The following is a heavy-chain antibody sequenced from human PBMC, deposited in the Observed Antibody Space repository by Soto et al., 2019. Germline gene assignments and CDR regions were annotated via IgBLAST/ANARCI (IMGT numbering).Heavy chain of an antibody. V-gene: IGHV1-69*04. CDR1: GGTFSSYT. J-gene: IGHJ6*03. CDR3: ARDRDQIAAAGTFPNYYYYYMDV. CDR2: IIPILGIA. Sequence: SVKVSCKASGGTFSSYTIGWVRQAPGQGLEWMGRIIPILGIANYAQKFQGRVTITADKSTSTAYMELSSLRSEDTAVYYCARDRDQIAAAGTFPNYYYYYMDVWGKGTTVTVSS. D-gene: IGHD6-13*01.